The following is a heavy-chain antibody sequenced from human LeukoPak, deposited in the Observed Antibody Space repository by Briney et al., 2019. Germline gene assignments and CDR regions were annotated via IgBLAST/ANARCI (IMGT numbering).Heavy chain of an antibody. CDR2: ISGSADNT. CDR3: AKSTGTGDFDY. V-gene: IGHV3-23*01. CDR1: GFTFSSYG. J-gene: IGHJ4*02. D-gene: IGHD1-1*01. Sequence: PGRSLRLSCAASGFTFSSYGMHWVRQAPGKGLEWVSAISGSADNTYYADSVKGRFTISRDNSKNTLYLQMNSLRAEDTAVYYCAKSTGTGDFDYWGQGTLVTVSS.